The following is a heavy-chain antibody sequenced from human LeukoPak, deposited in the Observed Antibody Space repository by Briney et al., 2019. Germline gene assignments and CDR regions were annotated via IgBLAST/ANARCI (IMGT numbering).Heavy chain of an antibody. CDR3: AKVKWELLLAFDI. D-gene: IGHD1-26*01. V-gene: IGHV3-30*02. J-gene: IGHJ3*02. CDR1: GFTFSCYG. CDR2: IRYDGSNK. Sequence: GGSLRLSCAASGFTFSCYGMHWVRQAPGKGLEWVAFIRYDGSNKYYADSVKGRFTISRDNSKNTLYLQMNSLRAEDTAVYYCAKVKWELLLAFDIWGQGTMVTVSS.